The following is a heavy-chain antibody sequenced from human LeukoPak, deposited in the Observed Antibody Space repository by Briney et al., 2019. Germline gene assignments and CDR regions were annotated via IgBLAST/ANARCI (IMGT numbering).Heavy chain of an antibody. CDR1: GFTFSSYA. Sequence: SGGSLRLSCAASGFTFSSYAMSWVRQAPGKGLEWVSAISGSGGSTYYADSVKGRFTISRDNSKNTLYLQMNSLRAEDTAVYYCAKGDYYDSSGYRPFDYWGQGTPVTVSS. CDR2: ISGSGGST. J-gene: IGHJ4*02. D-gene: IGHD3-22*01. CDR3: AKGDYYDSSGYRPFDY. V-gene: IGHV3-23*01.